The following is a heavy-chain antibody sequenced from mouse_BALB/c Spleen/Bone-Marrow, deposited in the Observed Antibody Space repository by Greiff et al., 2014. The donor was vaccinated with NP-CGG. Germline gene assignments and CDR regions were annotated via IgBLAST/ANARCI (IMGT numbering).Heavy chain of an antibody. CDR1: GFIFSDYY. Sequence: EVQVVESGGGLVKPGGSLKLSCTASGFIFSDYYMYWVRQTPEKRLEWVAAISDGGSYTYYPDSVKGRFTISRGNAKNNLYLQMSSLKSEDTAMYYCARSGEKYGAMDYWGQGTSVTVSS. D-gene: IGHD1-1*02. CDR2: ISDGGSYT. V-gene: IGHV5-4*02. J-gene: IGHJ4*01. CDR3: ARSGEKYGAMDY.